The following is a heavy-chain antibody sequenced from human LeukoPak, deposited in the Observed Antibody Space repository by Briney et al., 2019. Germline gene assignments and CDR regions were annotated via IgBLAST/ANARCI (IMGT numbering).Heavy chain of an antibody. D-gene: IGHD1-26*01. V-gene: IGHV1-18*04. J-gene: IGHJ4*02. CDR1: GYTFTGYY. Sequence: ASVKVSCKSSGYTFTGYYLHWVRQAPGQGLEWMGWISAYNGNTNYAQKLQGRVTMTTDTSTSTAYMELRSLRSDDTAVYYCARDQVGAPDYWGQGTLVTVSS. CDR3: ARDQVGAPDY. CDR2: ISAYNGNT.